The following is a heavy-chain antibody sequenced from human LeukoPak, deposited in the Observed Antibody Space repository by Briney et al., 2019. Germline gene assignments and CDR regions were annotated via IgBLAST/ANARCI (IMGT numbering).Heavy chain of an antibody. D-gene: IGHD2-21*01. V-gene: IGHV4-34*01. CDR1: GGSFNNYY. CDR2: INHSGST. J-gene: IGHJ4*02. CDR3: ARTRLWPAGGNDY. Sequence: SETLSLTCAVYGGSFNNYYWSWIRQAPGKGLEWIGEINHSGSTNYNPSLKSRVTISVDTSKNQFSLKLSSVTAADTAVYYCARTRLWPAGGNDYWGQGTLVTVSS.